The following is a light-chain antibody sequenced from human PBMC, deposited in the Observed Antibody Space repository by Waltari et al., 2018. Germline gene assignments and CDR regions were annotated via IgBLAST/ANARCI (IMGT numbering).Light chain of an antibody. CDR2: AAS. CDR3: QQYYRLPLT. Sequence: DIQMTQSPSLLSASVGDRVTITCRASQDISNYLAWFQQKPGKAPRSLIYAASDLQSGVPSKFSGSGSGTYFTITISNLQPEDSASYFCQQYYRLPLTFGGGTKVEIK. CDR1: QDISNY. J-gene: IGKJ4*01. V-gene: IGKV1-16*02.